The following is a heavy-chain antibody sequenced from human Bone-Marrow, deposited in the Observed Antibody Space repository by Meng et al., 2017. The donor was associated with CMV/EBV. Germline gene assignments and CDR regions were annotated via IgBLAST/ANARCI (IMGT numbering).Heavy chain of an antibody. V-gene: IGHV4-61*01. Sequence: SETLSLTCTVSGGSVSSGSYYWSWIRQPPGKGLEWNGYIYYSGSTNYNPSLKSRVTISVDTSKNQFFLKLSSVTAADTAVYYCARDAGASPFDYWGQGTLVTVSS. CDR2: IYYSGST. CDR1: GGSVSSGSYY. J-gene: IGHJ4*02. D-gene: IGHD1-26*01. CDR3: ARDAGASPFDY.